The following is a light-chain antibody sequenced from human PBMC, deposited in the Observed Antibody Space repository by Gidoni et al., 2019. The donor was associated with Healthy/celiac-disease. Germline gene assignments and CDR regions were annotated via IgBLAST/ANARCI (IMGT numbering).Light chain of an antibody. CDR2: GAS. CDR3: QQYNNWPPKDT. J-gene: IGKJ2*01. V-gene: IGKV3-15*01. CDR1: QSVSSN. Sequence: EIVMTQSPDTLSVSPGERATLSCRASQSVSSNLAWYQQKPGQAPRLLIYGASTRATGIPARFSGSGSGTEFTLTISSLQSEDFAVYYCQQYNNWPPKDTFGQGTKLEIK.